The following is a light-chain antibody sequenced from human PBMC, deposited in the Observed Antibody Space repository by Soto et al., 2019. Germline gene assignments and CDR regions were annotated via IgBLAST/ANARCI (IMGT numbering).Light chain of an antibody. Sequence: DIQMTQSPSTLSASVGDRVTITCRASQSINSWLAWYQQKPGKAPNLLIYEASRLDSGVPSRFSVSASGTGFTPAISSLQPVDFATYYCQQYHTDSTFGRGTKVEIK. V-gene: IGKV1-5*03. J-gene: IGKJ1*01. CDR2: EAS. CDR3: QQYHTDST. CDR1: QSINSW.